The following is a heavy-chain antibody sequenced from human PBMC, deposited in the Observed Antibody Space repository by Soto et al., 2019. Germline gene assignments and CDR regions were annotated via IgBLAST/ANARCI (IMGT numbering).Heavy chain of an antibody. D-gene: IGHD3-10*01. J-gene: IGHJ6*02. CDR3: ARDEGLGVNYYYYGMDV. CDR1: GFTFSSYG. V-gene: IGHV3-33*01. Sequence: QVQLVESGGGVVQPGRSLRLSCAASGFTFSSYGMHWVRQAPGKGLEWVAVIGYDGSNKYYADSVKGRFTISRDNSKNKLDLQMNRLRAEDTAVYYCARDEGLGVNYYYYGMDVWGQGTTVTVSS. CDR2: IGYDGSNK.